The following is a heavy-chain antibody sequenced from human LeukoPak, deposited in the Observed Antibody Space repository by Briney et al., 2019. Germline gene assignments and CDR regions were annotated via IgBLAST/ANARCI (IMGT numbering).Heavy chain of an antibody. V-gene: IGHV3-15*01. CDR2: VKSKTDGGTT. D-gene: IGHD3-22*01. CDR3: VFDSSF. Sequence: PGGSLRLSCVGSGFTFTNALMAWVRQTAGKGLEWVGRVKSKTDGGTTDYAAPVRGRFNISRDDSKNTVYMELNSLRTEDTAVYYCVFDSSFWGQGTLVTVSS. J-gene: IGHJ4*02. CDR1: GFTFTNAL.